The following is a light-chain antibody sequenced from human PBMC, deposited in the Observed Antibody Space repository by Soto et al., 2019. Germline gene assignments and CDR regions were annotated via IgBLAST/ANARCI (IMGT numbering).Light chain of an antibody. J-gene: IGKJ5*01. CDR1: QSVGSS. Sequence: EIVLTQPPATLSLSPGERATLSCRASQSVGSSLAWYQQKPGQAPRLLIYDASNRATGIPARFSGSGSGTDFTLTISSLEPEDFAVYYCQQRSNWPPITFGQGTRLEIK. CDR3: QQRSNWPPIT. CDR2: DAS. V-gene: IGKV3-11*01.